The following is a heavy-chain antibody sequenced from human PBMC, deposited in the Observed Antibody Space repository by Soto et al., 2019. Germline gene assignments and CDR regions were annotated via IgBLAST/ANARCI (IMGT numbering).Heavy chain of an antibody. CDR2: IYNRGST. Sequence: EEQLVETGGGLIQPGGSLRLSCAASGFSVSNKYMSWVRQAPGKGLEWVSVIYNRGSTYYADSVKGRFTISRDSSENTLYLQMNSLRVEDTALYYCARHDAADPLYYNMDVWGQGTTVTVSS. D-gene: IGHD6-25*01. J-gene: IGHJ6*02. CDR3: ARHDAADPLYYNMDV. V-gene: IGHV3-53*02. CDR1: GFSVSNKY.